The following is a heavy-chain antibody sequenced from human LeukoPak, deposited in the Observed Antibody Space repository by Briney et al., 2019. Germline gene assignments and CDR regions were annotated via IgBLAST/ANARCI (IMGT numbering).Heavy chain of an antibody. CDR2: ISGSGGST. V-gene: IGHV3-23*01. CDR3: AKGLSSGWWFDY. CDR1: GFTFSSYA. D-gene: IGHD6-19*01. Sequence: GGSLRLSCAASGFTFSSYAMSWVRQAPGKALEWVSAISGSGGSTYYADSVKGRFTISRDNSKNTLYLQMNSLRAEDTAVYYCAKGLSSGWWFDYWGQGTLVTVSS. J-gene: IGHJ4*02.